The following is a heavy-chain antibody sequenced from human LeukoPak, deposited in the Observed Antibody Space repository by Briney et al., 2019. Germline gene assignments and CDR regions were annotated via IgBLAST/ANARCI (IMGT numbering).Heavy chain of an antibody. CDR1: GFTFSSYA. CDR2: ISGSGGST. J-gene: IGHJ4*02. Sequence: GGSLRLSCAASGFTFSSYAMSWVRQAPGKGLDWVSAISGSGGSTYYADSVKGRFTISRDNSKNTLYLQMNSLRAEDTAVYYCAKDHDSCGYYLYYFDYWGQGTLVTVSS. CDR3: AKDHDSCGYYLYYFDY. V-gene: IGHV3-23*01. D-gene: IGHD3-22*01.